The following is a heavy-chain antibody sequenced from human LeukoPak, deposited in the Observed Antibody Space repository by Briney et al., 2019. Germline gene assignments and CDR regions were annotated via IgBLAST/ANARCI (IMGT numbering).Heavy chain of an antibody. V-gene: IGHV1-69*06. CDR3: ARESMLGYCSSTSCYHLSGDY. J-gene: IGHJ4*02. CDR2: IIPIFGTA. D-gene: IGHD2-2*01. Sequence: GASVKVSCKASGGTFSSYAISWVRQAPGQGLEWMGGIIPIFGTANYAQKFQGRVTITADKSTSTAYMELSSLRSEDTAVYYCARESMLGYCSSTSCYHLSGDYWGQGTLVTVSS. CDR1: GGTFSSYA.